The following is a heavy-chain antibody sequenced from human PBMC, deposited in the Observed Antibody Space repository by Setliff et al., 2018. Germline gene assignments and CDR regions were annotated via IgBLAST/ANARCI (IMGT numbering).Heavy chain of an antibody. CDR2: IRYDGSNK. Sequence: GGSLRLSCAASGFTFSSYGMHWVRQAPGKGLEWVAFIRYDGSNKYYADSVKGRFTISRDNAKNSLYLQMNSLRAEDTALYYCAKDKRFGESSPGYYYYGMDVWGQGTTVTVSS. J-gene: IGHJ6*02. CDR3: AKDKRFGESSPGYYYYGMDV. CDR1: GFTFSSYG. D-gene: IGHD3-10*01. V-gene: IGHV3-30*02.